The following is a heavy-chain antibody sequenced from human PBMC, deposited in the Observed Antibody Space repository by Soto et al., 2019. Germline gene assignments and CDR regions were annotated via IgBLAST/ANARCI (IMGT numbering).Heavy chain of an antibody. CDR2: IIRIFGTS. D-gene: IGHD5-12*01. Sequence: QVQLVQYGAEVKKPGSSVKVSCKASGGTFNNYAINWVRQAPGQGLEWIGGIIRIFGTSNYAQKFQGRVMITSDESTRTAYMELSSLRSEDRAVYYCVKGKMRAMATILRDKGFDPWGQGTLVTVSS. CDR3: VKGKMRAMATILRDKGFDP. CDR1: GGTFNNYA. J-gene: IGHJ5*02. V-gene: IGHV1-69*01.